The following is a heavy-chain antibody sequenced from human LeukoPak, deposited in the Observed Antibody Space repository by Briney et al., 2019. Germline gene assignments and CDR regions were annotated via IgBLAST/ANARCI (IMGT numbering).Heavy chain of an antibody. Sequence: AAGRGSCGTIGGTLSSYSINGVREAPGQGLEWMGRIFPLLGTANYSQKFQVRVTITADKSTNTAYMELSSLRSEDTAVYYCAKDPNSGSYFDYWGQGTLVTVSS. J-gene: IGHJ4*02. CDR1: GGTLSSYS. D-gene: IGHD1-26*01. V-gene: IGHV1-69*08. CDR3: AKDPNSGSYFDY. CDR2: IFPLLGTA.